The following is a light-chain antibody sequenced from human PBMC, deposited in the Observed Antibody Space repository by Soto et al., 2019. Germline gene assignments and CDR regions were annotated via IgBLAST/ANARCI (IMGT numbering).Light chain of an antibody. Sequence: DIEMTQSPPSVSASVGDRVTITCQASQGISNHLAWFQLKPGKAPKSLIYDVSSLQSGVPSKFSGSVSGTDFTLTISSLQPEDFATYYCQQYHNYPVTFGGGTKVEIK. CDR2: DVS. CDR1: QGISNH. J-gene: IGKJ4*01. V-gene: IGKV1-16*02. CDR3: QQYHNYPVT.